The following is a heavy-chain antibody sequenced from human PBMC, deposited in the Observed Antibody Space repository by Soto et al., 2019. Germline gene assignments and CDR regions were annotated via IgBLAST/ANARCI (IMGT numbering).Heavy chain of an antibody. CDR3: ASGQQLVRNY. V-gene: IGHV4-30-2*01. CDR2: IYHSGST. Sequence: QLQLQESGSGLVKPSQTLSLTCAVSGGSISSGGYSWSWIRQPPGKGLEWIGYIYHSGSTYYNPSLKSRVTLTVDRSQNQFSLKLSSVTAANTGVYYCASGQQLVRNYWGQGTLVTVSS. CDR1: GGSISSGGYS. J-gene: IGHJ4*02. D-gene: IGHD6-13*01.